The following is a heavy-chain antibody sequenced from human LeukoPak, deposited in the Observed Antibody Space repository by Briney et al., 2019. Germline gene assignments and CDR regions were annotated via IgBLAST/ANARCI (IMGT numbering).Heavy chain of an antibody. CDR3: AKDATGSYRYYFDY. D-gene: IGHD1-26*01. CDR1: GFTFSSYG. J-gene: IGHJ4*02. V-gene: IGHV3-30*02. CDR2: IRYDGSNK. Sequence: GGSLRLSCAASGFTFSSYGMHWVRQAPGKGLEWVAFIRYDGSNKYYADSVKGRFTISRDNSKNTLYLQMNSLRAEDTAVYYCAKDATGSYRYYFDYWGQGTLVTVPS.